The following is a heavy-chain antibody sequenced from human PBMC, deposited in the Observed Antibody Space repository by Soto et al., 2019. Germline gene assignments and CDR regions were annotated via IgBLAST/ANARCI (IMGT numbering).Heavy chain of an antibody. J-gene: IGHJ1*01. CDR2: FYPGDSDT. Sequence: GESLKISCQGSGYSFTTYWIGWVRQMPGKGLEWMGMFYPGDSDTRYSPSFQGQVTISADKSISTAYLQWSSLKASDTAMYYCARVPIIAARPGAEYFQHWGQGTLVTVSS. CDR3: ARVPIIAARPGAEYFQH. V-gene: IGHV5-51*01. CDR1: GYSFTTYW. D-gene: IGHD6-6*01.